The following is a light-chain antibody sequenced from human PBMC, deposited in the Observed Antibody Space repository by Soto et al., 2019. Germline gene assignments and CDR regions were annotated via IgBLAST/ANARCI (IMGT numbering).Light chain of an antibody. Sequence: ELVMTQSPATLSVAPGERATLSCRASQSISTFLAWYQQKPGQAPRLLIYGASTRATGIPARFSGSGSGTGFTLTISSLQSEDFAVYYCQQYNNWPRTFGQGTKVDIK. CDR1: QSISTF. J-gene: IGKJ1*01. CDR3: QQYNNWPRT. CDR2: GAS. V-gene: IGKV3-15*01.